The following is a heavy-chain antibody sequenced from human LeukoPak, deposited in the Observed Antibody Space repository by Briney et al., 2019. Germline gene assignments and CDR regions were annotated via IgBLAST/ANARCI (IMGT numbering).Heavy chain of an antibody. V-gene: IGHV3-9*01. Sequence: SLRLSCAASGFTFDDYAMHWVRQAPGKGLEWVSGISWNSGSIGYADSVKGRFTISRGNAKNSLYLQMNSLRAEDTALYYCAKATVTTLGTRYYFDYWGQGTLVTVSS. D-gene: IGHD4-17*01. CDR3: AKATVTTLGTRYYFDY. CDR2: ISWNSGSI. CDR1: GFTFDDYA. J-gene: IGHJ4*02.